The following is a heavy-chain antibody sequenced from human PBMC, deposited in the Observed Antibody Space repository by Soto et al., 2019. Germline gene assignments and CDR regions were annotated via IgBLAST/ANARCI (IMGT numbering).Heavy chain of an antibody. CDR2: INGDGSSP. Sequence: GGSLRLSCAASGFTFSSYWMHWVRQAPGKGLVWVSRINGDGSSPTYADSVKGRFTISRDNAKNTLFLQMNSLRAEDTAVYYCARIGWKPEFYYYYGMDVWGQGTTVTVSS. D-gene: IGHD1-1*01. J-gene: IGHJ6*02. CDR3: ARIGWKPEFYYYYGMDV. V-gene: IGHV3-74*01. CDR1: GFTFSSYW.